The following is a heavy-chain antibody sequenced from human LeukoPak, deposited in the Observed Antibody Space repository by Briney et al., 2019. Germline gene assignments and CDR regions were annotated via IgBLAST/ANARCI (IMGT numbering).Heavy chain of an antibody. CDR3: ARVGGYDFWSGLAY. CDR1: GFTFSSYA. V-gene: IGHV3-30-3*01. Sequence: PGGSLRLSCAASGFTFSSYAMHWVRQAPGKGLEWVAVISYDGSNKYYADSVKGRFTTSRDNSKNTLYLQMNSLRAEDTAVYYCARVGGYDFWSGLAYWGQGTLVTVSS. J-gene: IGHJ4*02. D-gene: IGHD3-3*01. CDR2: ISYDGSNK.